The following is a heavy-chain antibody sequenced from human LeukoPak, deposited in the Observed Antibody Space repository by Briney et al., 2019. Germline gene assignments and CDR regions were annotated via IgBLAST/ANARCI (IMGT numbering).Heavy chain of an antibody. CDR3: AREAGTGERWYFDL. CDR1: GFTFSSYS. V-gene: IGHV3-21*01. D-gene: IGHD7-27*01. CDR2: IDTSTTYM. Sequence: GGSLRLSCAASGFTFSSYSMNWVRQAPGKGLEWVSSIDTSTTYMTYADSVKGRFTISRDNARNSLYLQMDSLRAEDTAVYYCAREAGTGERWYFDLWGRGTLVTVSS. J-gene: IGHJ2*01.